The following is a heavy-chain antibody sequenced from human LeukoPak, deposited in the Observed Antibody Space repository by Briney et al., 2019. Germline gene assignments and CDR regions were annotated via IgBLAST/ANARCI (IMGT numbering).Heavy chain of an antibody. Sequence: SGTLSLTCTVSGGSISSSSYYWGWIRQPPGKGLGWIVIIYYSGSTYYNPSRKSRLTISVDTSNNHFSLKMSSVTATDTAVYYCARGGYCSSISCYEYWFDPWGQGTLVTVSS. CDR1: GGSISSSSYY. CDR2: IYYSGST. J-gene: IGHJ5*02. CDR3: ARGGYCSSISCYEYWFDP. V-gene: IGHV4-39*02. D-gene: IGHD2-2*01.